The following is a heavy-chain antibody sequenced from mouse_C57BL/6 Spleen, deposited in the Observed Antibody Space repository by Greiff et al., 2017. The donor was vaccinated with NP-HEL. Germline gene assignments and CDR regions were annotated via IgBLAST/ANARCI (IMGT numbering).Heavy chain of an antibody. Sequence: QVQLQQPGAELVKPGASVKLSCKASGYTFTSYWMHWVKQRPGRGLEWIGRIDPNSGGTKYNEKFKSKATLTVDKHSSTAYMQLSSLTSEDSAVYYCARAYYDYSAWFAYWGQGTLVTVSA. V-gene: IGHV1-72*01. CDR2: IDPNSGGT. CDR1: GYTFTSYW. CDR3: ARAYYDYSAWFAY. J-gene: IGHJ3*01. D-gene: IGHD2-4*01.